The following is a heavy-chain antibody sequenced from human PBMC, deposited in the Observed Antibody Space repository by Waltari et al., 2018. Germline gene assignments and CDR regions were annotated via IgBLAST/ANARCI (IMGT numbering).Heavy chain of an antibody. Sequence: QVQLVESGGGVVQPGGSLRLSCAASGFIFSSYGMHWLRQAPGKGLEWVAFIASDGSNIYYADSVKGRFTISRDNSKNTLYLQMSSLRTEDTAVFYCAVFTITVAGVFHHWGQGTLVTVSS. CDR3: AVFTITVAGVFHH. CDR1: GFIFSSYG. D-gene: IGHD6-19*01. V-gene: IGHV3-30*02. CDR2: IASDGSNI. J-gene: IGHJ4*02.